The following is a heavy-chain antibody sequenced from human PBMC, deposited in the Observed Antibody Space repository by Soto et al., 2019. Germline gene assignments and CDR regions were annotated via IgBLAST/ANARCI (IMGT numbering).Heavy chain of an antibody. D-gene: IGHD3-3*01. J-gene: IGHJ6*02. Sequence: SVKVSCKASGGTFSSYAISWVRQAPGQGLEWMGGIIPIFGTANYAQKFQGRVTITADESTSTAYMELSSLRSEDTAVYYCARDQTITIFGVVIRHTHYYYYGMDVWGQGTTVTVS. CDR1: GGTFSSYA. CDR3: ARDQTITIFGVVIRHTHYYYYGMDV. CDR2: IIPIFGTA. V-gene: IGHV1-69*13.